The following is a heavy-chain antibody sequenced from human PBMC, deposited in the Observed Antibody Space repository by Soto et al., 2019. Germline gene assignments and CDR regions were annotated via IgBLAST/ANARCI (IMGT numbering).Heavy chain of an antibody. D-gene: IGHD6-19*01. Sequence: QVQLVQSGAEVKKPGASVKVSCEASGYTFIDYYMHWVRQAPGQGFEWMGRISPKSGGTNYAQKFQGRVTMTWDTSLNTVYMELSSLMSEDTAGYYCTRPPGYIRDWYYFDRWGQGTLVTVSS. V-gene: IGHV1-2*02. CDR2: ISPKSGGT. CDR3: TRPPGYIRDWYYFDR. CDR1: GYTFIDYY. J-gene: IGHJ4*02.